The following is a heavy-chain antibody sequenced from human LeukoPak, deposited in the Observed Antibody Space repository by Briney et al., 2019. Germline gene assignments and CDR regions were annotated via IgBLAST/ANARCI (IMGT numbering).Heavy chain of an antibody. CDR2: ITAGNGNT. CDR1: GYNFNSYG. CDR3: ARDLARGYSYGYNAFDI. V-gene: IGHV1-18*01. D-gene: IGHD5-18*01. Sequence: ASVKVSCKASGYNFNSYGIGWVRQAPRQGLDWMGWITAGNGNTNYAQKVQGRVTMTTDTSTSTAYMELRSLTSDDTAVYFCARDLARGYSYGYNAFDIWGQGTMVTVSS. J-gene: IGHJ3*02.